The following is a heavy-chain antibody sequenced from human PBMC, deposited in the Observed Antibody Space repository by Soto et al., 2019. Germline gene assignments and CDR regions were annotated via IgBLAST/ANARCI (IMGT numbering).Heavy chain of an antibody. CDR3: ARMLTMVRGVTGLRDFDF. CDR2: ISGSGGST. V-gene: IGHV3-23*01. Sequence: GGSLRLSCAASGFTFSSYAMSWVRQAPGKGLEWVSAISGSGGSTYYADSVKGRFTISRDNSKNTLYLQMNSLRAEDTAVYYCARMLTMVRGVTGLRDFDFWGQGALVTVSS. J-gene: IGHJ5*01. CDR1: GFTFSSYA. D-gene: IGHD3-10*01.